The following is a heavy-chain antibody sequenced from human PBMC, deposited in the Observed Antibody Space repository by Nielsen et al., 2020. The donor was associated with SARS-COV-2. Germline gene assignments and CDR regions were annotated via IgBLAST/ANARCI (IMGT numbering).Heavy chain of an antibody. Sequence: SETLSLTCAVSGGSINSSNWWSWVRPPPGKGLEWIGEIYHSGSTNYNPSLKSRVTISVDKSKNQFSLKLSSVTAADTAVYYCARDYSSSSAGMDVWGQGTTVTVSS. J-gene: IGHJ6*02. D-gene: IGHD6-13*01. CDR3: ARDYSSSSAGMDV. CDR1: GGSINSSNW. V-gene: IGHV4-4*02. CDR2: IYHSGST.